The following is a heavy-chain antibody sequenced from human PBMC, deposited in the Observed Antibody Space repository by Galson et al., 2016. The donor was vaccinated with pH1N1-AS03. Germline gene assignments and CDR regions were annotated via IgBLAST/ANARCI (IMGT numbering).Heavy chain of an antibody. CDR3: ARPSPLGIPGRKGLYAFDL. Sequence: QSGAEVKKPGESLKISCKVSGSNFMSYWIGWVRQMPGKGLEWLGIMYPEDSDVRYSPSLRGQVTISADKSISTAYLQWTSLKASDTAIYFCARPSPLGIPGRKGLYAFDLWGQGTKVTVSS. D-gene: IGHD7-27*01. J-gene: IGHJ3*01. V-gene: IGHV5-51*03. CDR1: GSNFMSYW. CDR2: MYPEDSDV.